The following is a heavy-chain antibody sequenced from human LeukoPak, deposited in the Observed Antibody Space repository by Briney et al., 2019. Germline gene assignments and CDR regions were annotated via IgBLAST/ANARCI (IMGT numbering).Heavy chain of an antibody. J-gene: IGHJ4*02. CDR1: GFTFSSYG. CDR3: ARDINWNFDY. V-gene: IGHV3-30*03. D-gene: IGHD1-20*01. Sequence: GGSLRLSCAASGFTFSSYGIHWVRQAPGKGLEWVSVISYDGSDKYYADSVKGRFTISRDNFKNTLYLQMNSLRAEDTAVYYCARDINWNFDYWGQGTLVTVSS. CDR2: ISYDGSDK.